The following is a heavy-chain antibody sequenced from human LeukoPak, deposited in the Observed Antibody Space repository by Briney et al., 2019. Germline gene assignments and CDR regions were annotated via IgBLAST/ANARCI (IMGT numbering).Heavy chain of an antibody. CDR3: ARDHRYCSGGSCSRYWFDP. CDR1: GGSISSYY. CDR2: IYYSGST. D-gene: IGHD2-15*01. V-gene: IGHV4-59*01. J-gene: IGHJ5*02. Sequence: PSETLSLTCTVSGGSISSYYWSWIRQPPGKGLEWIGYIYYSGSTNYNPSLKSRVTISVDTSKNQFSLKLSSVTAADTAVYYCARDHRYCSGGSCSRYWFDPWGQGTLVTVSS.